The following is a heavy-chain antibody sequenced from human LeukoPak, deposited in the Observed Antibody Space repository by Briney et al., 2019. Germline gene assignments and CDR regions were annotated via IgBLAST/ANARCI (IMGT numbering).Heavy chain of an antibody. CDR2: IIPIFGTA. CDR1: GGTFSSYA. D-gene: IGHD4-17*01. J-gene: IGHJ4*02. V-gene: IGHV1-69*05. Sequence: SVTVSCKASGGTFSSYAISWVRQAPGQGLEWMGRIIPIFGTANYAQKFQGRVTITTDESTSTAYMELSSLRSEDTAVYYCAREEVTTPHYFDYWGQGTLVTVSS. CDR3: AREEVTTPHYFDY.